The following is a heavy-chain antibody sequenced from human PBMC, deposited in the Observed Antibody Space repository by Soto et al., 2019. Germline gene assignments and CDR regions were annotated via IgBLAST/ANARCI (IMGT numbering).Heavy chain of an antibody. D-gene: IGHD4-17*01. Sequence: SETLSLTCTVSGGSISSGGYYWSWIRQHPGKGLEWIGYIYYSGSTYYNPSLKSRVTISVDTSKNQFSLKLSSVTAADTAVYYCASSTRGDYVPHGMDVWGQGTTVTVSS. V-gene: IGHV4-31*03. CDR3: ASSTRGDYVPHGMDV. CDR1: GGSISSGGYY. CDR2: IYYSGST. J-gene: IGHJ6*02.